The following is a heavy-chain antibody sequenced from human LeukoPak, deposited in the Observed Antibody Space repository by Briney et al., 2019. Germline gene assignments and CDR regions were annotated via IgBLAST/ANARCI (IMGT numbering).Heavy chain of an antibody. D-gene: IGHD6-19*01. Sequence: SETLSLTCTVSGGSISSSSYYWGWIRQPPGKGLEWIGSIYYSGSTYYNPSLKSRVTISVDTSKNQFSLKLSSVTAADTAVYYCARHDSWLVYYWGQGTLVTVSS. V-gene: IGHV4-39*07. CDR3: ARHDSWLVYY. CDR2: IYYSGST. J-gene: IGHJ4*02. CDR1: GGSISSSSYY.